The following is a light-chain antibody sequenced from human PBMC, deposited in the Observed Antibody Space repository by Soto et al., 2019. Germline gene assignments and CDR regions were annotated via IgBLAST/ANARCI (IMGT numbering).Light chain of an antibody. J-gene: IGKJ5*01. V-gene: IGKV3-11*01. CDR2: DAS. CDR3: QQRSNWPS. CDR1: QSVSRY. Sequence: EIVLTQSPGTLSLSPGERATLSCRASQSVSRYLAWYQQKPGQPPRLLIYDASYRATDIPARFSGSGSGTDFTLTINSLESEDFAIYHCQQRSNWPSFGQGTRLEIK.